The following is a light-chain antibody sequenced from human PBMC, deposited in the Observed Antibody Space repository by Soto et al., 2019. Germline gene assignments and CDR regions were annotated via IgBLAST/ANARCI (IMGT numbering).Light chain of an antibody. CDR1: QSVSSN. Sequence: EIVMTQSPATLSVSPGERATLSCRASQSVSSNLAWYQQKPGQAPRLLIYGASTRATGIPARFSGSGSGTDFTTTSSSLQSEDSAVYYYQQYNNLWTFGQGTKVEIK. V-gene: IGKV3-15*01. CDR3: QQYNNLWT. J-gene: IGKJ1*01. CDR2: GAS.